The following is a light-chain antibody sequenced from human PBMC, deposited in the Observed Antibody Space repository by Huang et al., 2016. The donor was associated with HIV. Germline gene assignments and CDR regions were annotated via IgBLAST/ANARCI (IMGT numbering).Light chain of an antibody. Sequence: DIVMTQSPDSLAVSLGERATVNCTSSQSLLYGSNNQNYLAWYQQIPGQPPKLLIYWASTRDSGVPDRFSGSGSGTDFTLTISSLQAEDVAFYYCQQYFNAPITFGQGTRLEI. J-gene: IGKJ5*01. CDR1: QSLLYGSNNQNY. CDR3: QQYFNAPIT. CDR2: WAS. V-gene: IGKV4-1*01.